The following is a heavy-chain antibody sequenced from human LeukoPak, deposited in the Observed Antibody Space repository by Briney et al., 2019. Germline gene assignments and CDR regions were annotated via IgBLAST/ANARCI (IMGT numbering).Heavy chain of an antibody. D-gene: IGHD6-19*01. CDR3: AGRVAVTGIYCFDH. V-gene: IGHV4-4*07. CDR1: GGSISSYY. J-gene: IGHJ4*02. Sequence: SETLSLTCTVSGGSISSYYWSWIRQPAGKGLEWIGRIYTSGSTNYNPSLKSRVTMSVDTSKNQFSLKLSSVTAADTAVYYCAGRVAVTGIYCFDHWGQGTPVTVSS. CDR2: IYTSGST.